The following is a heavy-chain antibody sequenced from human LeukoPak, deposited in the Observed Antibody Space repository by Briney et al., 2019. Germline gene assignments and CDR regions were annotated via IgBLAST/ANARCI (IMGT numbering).Heavy chain of an antibody. J-gene: IGHJ5*02. CDR1: GFTFSDYY. V-gene: IGHV3-11*04. CDR3: TRGAYYWGYCSSTSCYGIDP. D-gene: IGHD2-2*01. CDR2: ISSSGSTI. Sequence: KPGGSLGLSFAASGFTFSDYYMSWIRQAPGKGLEWVSYISSSGSTIYYADSVKGRFTISRDNAKNSLYLQMNSLRAEDTAVYYCTRGAYYWGYCSSTSCYGIDPWGQGTLVTVSS.